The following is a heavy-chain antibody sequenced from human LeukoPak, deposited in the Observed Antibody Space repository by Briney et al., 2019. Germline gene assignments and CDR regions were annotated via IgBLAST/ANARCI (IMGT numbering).Heavy chain of an antibody. CDR2: ISSSGDST. Sequence: GGSLRLSCAASGITFSTYGMSWVRQAPGKGLEWVSSISSSGDSTYYADSVKGRFTISRDNYKNTLYLQMNSLRAEDTAVYYCAKDRELVVPAAARHPADAFDIWGQGTMVTVSS. J-gene: IGHJ3*02. D-gene: IGHD2-2*01. V-gene: IGHV3-23*01. CDR3: AKDRELVVPAAARHPADAFDI. CDR1: GITFSTYG.